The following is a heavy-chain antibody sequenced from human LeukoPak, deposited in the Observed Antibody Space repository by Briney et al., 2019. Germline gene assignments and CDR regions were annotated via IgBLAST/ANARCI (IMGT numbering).Heavy chain of an antibody. CDR1: GFTFSSCW. J-gene: IGHJ4*02. V-gene: IGHV3-7*01. Sequence: GGSLRLSCAASGFTFSSCWMSWVRQAPGKGLEWVANIKQDGSEKYYVDSVKGRFTISRDNAKNSLYLQMNSLRAEDTAVYYCAREGYDFWSGPRSGYFDYWGQGTLVTVSS. CDR3: AREGYDFWSGPRSGYFDY. D-gene: IGHD3-3*01. CDR2: IKQDGSEK.